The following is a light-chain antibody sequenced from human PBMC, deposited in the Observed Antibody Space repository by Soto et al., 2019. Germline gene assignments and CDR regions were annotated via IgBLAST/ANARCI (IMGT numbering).Light chain of an antibody. CDR2: DVS. Sequence: QSALTQPASVSGSPGQSITISCTGTSSDIGGFKYVSWYQQHPGKSPKLIIYDVSNRPSGVSDRFSGSKSGNTASLTISGLQAEDEADYFGSSYTSSSTLEGVFGTGTKLTVL. J-gene: IGLJ1*01. V-gene: IGLV2-14*03. CDR3: SSYTSSSTLEGV. CDR1: SSDIGGFKY.